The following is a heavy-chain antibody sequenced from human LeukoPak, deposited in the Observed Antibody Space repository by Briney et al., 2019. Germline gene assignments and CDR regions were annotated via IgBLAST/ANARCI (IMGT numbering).Heavy chain of an antibody. CDR1: GFTFSSYG. Sequence: GGSLRLSCSASGFTFSSYGMHWVRQPPGKGLEWVAVIWYDGTNKYYADSVKGRFTISRDNSKNTLYLQMNSLRAEDTAVYYCTRDSYPHPAHNFDYWGQGTLVTVCS. J-gene: IGHJ4*02. CDR3: TRDSYPHPAHNFDY. D-gene: IGHD5-18*01. V-gene: IGHV3-33*01. CDR2: IWYDGTNK.